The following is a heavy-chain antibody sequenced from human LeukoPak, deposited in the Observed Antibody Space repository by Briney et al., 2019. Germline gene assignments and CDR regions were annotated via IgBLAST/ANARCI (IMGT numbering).Heavy chain of an antibody. J-gene: IGHJ3*02. CDR1: GGSISSSSNY. CDR3: ARGPPDCSSTSCYAFDAFDI. D-gene: IGHD2-2*01. Sequence: SETLSLTCTVSGGSISSSSNYWGWIRQPPGKGLEWIGSIYYSGSTYYNPSLKSRVTISVDTSKNQFSLKLSSVTAADTAVYYCARGPPDCSSTSCYAFDAFDIWGQGTMVTVSS. CDR2: IYYSGST. V-gene: IGHV4-39*07.